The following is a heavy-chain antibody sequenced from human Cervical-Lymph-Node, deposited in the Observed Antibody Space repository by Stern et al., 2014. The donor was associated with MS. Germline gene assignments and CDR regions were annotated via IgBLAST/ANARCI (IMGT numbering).Heavy chain of an antibody. D-gene: IGHD1-26*01. Sequence: EVQLVESGGGMVQPGGSLRLSCVASGFTFSSYAMDWVRQAPGKGLEYVSSISGSGGSTYYADSVNGRFSISRDNSKNTLYLQMGSLRPEDMAVYYCARRETAYFDSWGLGTLVTVSS. CDR2: ISGSGGST. V-gene: IGHV3-64*07. CDR3: ARRETAYFDS. J-gene: IGHJ4*02. CDR1: GFTFSSYA.